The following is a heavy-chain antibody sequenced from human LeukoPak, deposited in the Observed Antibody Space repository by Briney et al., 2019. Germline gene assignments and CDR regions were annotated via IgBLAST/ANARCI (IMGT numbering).Heavy chain of an antibody. CDR1: GFTFSTQA. CDR3: AKDSYVSGRPLHTFDV. CDR2: IAGSGAST. Sequence: GGSLRLSCAASGFTFSTQAMSWVRQAPGKGLEWVSSIAGSGASTYYADSVKGRFTISRDNSKNTLYLQMNSLRAEDAAVYYCAKDSYVSGRPLHTFDVWGQGTMVTVSS. V-gene: IGHV3-23*01. D-gene: IGHD3-10*01. J-gene: IGHJ3*01.